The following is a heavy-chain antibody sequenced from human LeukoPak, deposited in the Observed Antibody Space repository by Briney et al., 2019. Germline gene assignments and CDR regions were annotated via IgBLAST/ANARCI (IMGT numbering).Heavy chain of an antibody. V-gene: IGHV1-2*06. J-gene: IGHJ4*02. CDR2: INPYSGGT. D-gene: IGHD3-22*01. Sequence: ASVKVSCKASGYTFTCYYMHWVRQAPGQGLEWMVRINPYSGGTNYAQKFQGRVTMTRDTSISTAYMELSRLRSDDTAVYYCASAAGSSPHYYDSSGYHCWGQGTLVTVSS. CDR3: ASAAGSSPHYYDSSGYHC. CDR1: GYTFTCYY.